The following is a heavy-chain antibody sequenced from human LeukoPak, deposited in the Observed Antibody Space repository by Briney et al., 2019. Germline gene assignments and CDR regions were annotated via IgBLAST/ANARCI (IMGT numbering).Heavy chain of an antibody. J-gene: IGHJ5*02. Sequence: SETLSLTCGVYGGSFSGYYWSWIRQPPGKGLEWIGEINHSGSTNYNPSLKSRDTMSVDTSKNQFSLKLSSVTAADTAVYYCAREESYGSGIKGWFDPWGQGTLVTVSS. CDR1: GGSFSGYY. CDR3: AREESYGSGIKGWFDP. D-gene: IGHD3-10*01. CDR2: INHSGST. V-gene: IGHV4-34*01.